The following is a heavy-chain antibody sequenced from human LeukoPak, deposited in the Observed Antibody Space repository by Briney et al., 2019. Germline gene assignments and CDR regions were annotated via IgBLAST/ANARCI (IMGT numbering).Heavy chain of an antibody. J-gene: IGHJ6*02. D-gene: IGHD3-22*01. V-gene: IGHV3-23*01. CDR2: ISGSGGGT. CDR3: SKRTFDYYDSRGYFPHDYYYYGMDV. Sequence: PGGSLRLSCAASGFTFSSYAMSWVRQAPGKGLEWVSAISGSGGGTYYADSVKGRFTISRDNSKNTLYLQMNSLRAEDTAVYYFSKRTFDYYDSRGYFPHDYYYYGMDVWGQGTTVTVSS. CDR1: GFTFSSYA.